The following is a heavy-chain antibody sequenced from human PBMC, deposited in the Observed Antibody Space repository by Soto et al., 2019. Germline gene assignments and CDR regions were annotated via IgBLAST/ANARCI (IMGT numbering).Heavy chain of an antibody. CDR1: GGSISSGGYY. V-gene: IGHV4-31*03. D-gene: IGHD3-10*01. J-gene: IGHJ6*02. CDR3: ARSRVHYGIDV. CDR2: IYYSGST. Sequence: TLSLTCTVSGGSISSGGYYWSWIRQHPGKGLEWIGYIYYSGSTYYNPSLKSRVTISVDTSKNQFSLKLSSVTAADTAVYYCARSRVHYGIDVWGQGTTVTVSS.